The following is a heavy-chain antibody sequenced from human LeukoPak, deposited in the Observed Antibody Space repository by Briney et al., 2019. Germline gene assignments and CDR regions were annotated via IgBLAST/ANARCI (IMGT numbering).Heavy chain of an antibody. CDR2: ISSSGSTI. V-gene: IGHV3-48*03. J-gene: IGHJ4*02. CDR3: APLARPRFEPFFDY. D-gene: IGHD3-10*01. Sequence: PGGSLRLSCAASGFTFSSYEMNWVRQAPGKGLEWVSYISSSGSTIYYADSVKGRFTISRDNAKNSLYLQMNSVRAEDTAVYYCAPLARPRFEPFFDYWGQGTLVTVSS. CDR1: GFTFSSYE.